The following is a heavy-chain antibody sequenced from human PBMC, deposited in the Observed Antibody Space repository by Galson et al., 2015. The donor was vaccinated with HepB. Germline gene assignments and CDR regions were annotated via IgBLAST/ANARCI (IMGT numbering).Heavy chain of an antibody. D-gene: IGHD2-21*01. V-gene: IGHV4-4*07. CDR1: GGSISSYY. J-gene: IGHJ2*01. Sequence: ATLSLTCTVSGGSISSYYWSWIRQPAGKGLEWIGRIYTSGSTNYNPSLKSRVTMSVDTSKNQFSLKLSAVTAADTAVYYCASGGDEVYWYFDLWGRGTLATVSS. CDR3: ASGGDEVYWYFDL. CDR2: IYTSGST.